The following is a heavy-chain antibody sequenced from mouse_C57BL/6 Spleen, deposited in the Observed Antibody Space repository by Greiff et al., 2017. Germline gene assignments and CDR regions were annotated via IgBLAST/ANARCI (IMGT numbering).Heavy chain of an antibody. Sequence: VHVKQSGAELVRPGASVKLSCTASGFNIKDYYMHWVKQRPEQGLEWIGRIDPEDGDTEYAPKFQGKATMTADTSSNTAYLQLSSLTSEDAAVYYCLYYGSNWYFDVWGTGTTVTVSS. V-gene: IGHV14-1*01. CDR1: GFNIKDYY. J-gene: IGHJ1*03. CDR2: IDPEDGDT. D-gene: IGHD1-1*01. CDR3: LYYGSNWYFDV.